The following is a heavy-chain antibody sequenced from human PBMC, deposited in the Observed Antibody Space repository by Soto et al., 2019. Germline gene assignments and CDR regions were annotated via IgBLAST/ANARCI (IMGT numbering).Heavy chain of an antibody. J-gene: IGHJ3*02. V-gene: IGHV3-33*01. CDR1: GFSFTTYG. CDR3: ARGGVTGIAGIFGSPLDI. CDR2: IGYDGNTK. Sequence: QVQLVESGGGWVQPGRSLRLSCEATGFSFTTYGMHWVRQAPGKGLEWVAVIGYDGNTKYYADSVEGRFTISRDNSKNTVYLQMKSLSGDDAAVYYCARGGVTGIAGIFGSPLDIWGQGTVVTVSS. D-gene: IGHD1-1*01.